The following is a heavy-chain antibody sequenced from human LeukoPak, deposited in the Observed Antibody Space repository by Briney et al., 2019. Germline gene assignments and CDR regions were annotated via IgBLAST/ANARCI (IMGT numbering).Heavy chain of an antibody. J-gene: IGHJ4*02. CDR1: GYTFTGYY. Sequence: ASVKVSCKASGYTFTGYYMHWVRQAPRQGLEWMGWINPNSGGTNYAQKFQGRVTMTRDTSISTAYMELSRLRSDDTAVYYCARASQYYYDTMGYWGQGTLVTVSS. CDR3: ARASQYYYDTMGY. CDR2: INPNSGGT. D-gene: IGHD3-22*01. V-gene: IGHV1-2*02.